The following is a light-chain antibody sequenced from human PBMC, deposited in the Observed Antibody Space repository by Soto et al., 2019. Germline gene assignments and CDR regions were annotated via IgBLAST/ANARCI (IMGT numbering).Light chain of an antibody. Sequence: DIQMTQSPSSVSASVGDRVTITCRASQGISSWLAWYQQKPEKAPKLVIYDAYSLQSGVQSRFSGSGSETDSTLTISSLQPEDSATYYCKQANLFPLTFGGGNKVDIK. CDR1: QGISSW. V-gene: IGKV1-12*01. CDR2: DAY. J-gene: IGKJ4*01. CDR3: KQANLFPLT.